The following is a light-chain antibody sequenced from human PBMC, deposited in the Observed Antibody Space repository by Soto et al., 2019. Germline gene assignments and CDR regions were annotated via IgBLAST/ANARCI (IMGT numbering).Light chain of an antibody. CDR2: EVT. CDR1: SSDVGAYNY. CDR3: TAYVGNDIWV. Sequence: QSALTQPPSASGSPGQSVTISCTGTSSDVGAYNYLSWYQQYPGKAPKLMIYEVTKRPSGVPDRFSGSKSGNTASLTDYGLQAEDEAEYYCTAYVGNDIWVFGGGTKVTVL. J-gene: IGLJ3*02. V-gene: IGLV2-8*01.